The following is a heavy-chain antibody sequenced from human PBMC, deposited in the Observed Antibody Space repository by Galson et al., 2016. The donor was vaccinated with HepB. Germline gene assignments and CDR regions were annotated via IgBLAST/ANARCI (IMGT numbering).Heavy chain of an antibody. CDR3: AKEGHHDFWSGYYNWFAP. D-gene: IGHD3-3*01. V-gene: IGHV3-30-3*01. CDR1: GFTFSSYA. CDR2: ISYDGTTK. J-gene: IGHJ5*02. Sequence: SLRLSCAASGFTFSSYAIHWVRQAPGKGLEWVAVISYDGTTKYYADSVKGRFTISRDNSKNSLYLQMNSLRPEDTAVYYCAKEGHHDFWSGYYNWFAPWGQGTLVTVSS.